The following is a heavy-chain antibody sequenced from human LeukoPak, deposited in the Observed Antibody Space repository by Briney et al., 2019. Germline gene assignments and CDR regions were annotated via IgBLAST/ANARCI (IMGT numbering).Heavy chain of an antibody. Sequence: SETLSLACTVSGYSISSGYYWGWIRQSPGKGLEWIGSIHHSGSTYYNPSLKSRVTISVDTSKNQLSLKLSSVTAADTTVYYCARETAVVGYVDYWGQGTLVTVSS. D-gene: IGHD6-19*01. CDR2: IHHSGST. J-gene: IGHJ4*02. CDR3: ARETAVVGYVDY. CDR1: GYSISSGYY. V-gene: IGHV4-38-2*02.